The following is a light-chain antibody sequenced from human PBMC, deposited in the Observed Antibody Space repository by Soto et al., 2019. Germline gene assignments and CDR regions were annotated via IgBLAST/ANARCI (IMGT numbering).Light chain of an antibody. CDR1: GGSNASNY. CDR3: QSYDSFNQV. V-gene: IGLV6-57*01. CDR2: EDN. J-gene: IGLJ3*02. Sequence: NFMLTQPHSVSESPGKTVTISCTRSGGSNASNYVQWYQQRPGSSPTTVIYEDNQRPSGVPDRFSGSIDSSSNSASLTISGLKTEDEADYYCQSYDSFNQVFGGGTKLTVL.